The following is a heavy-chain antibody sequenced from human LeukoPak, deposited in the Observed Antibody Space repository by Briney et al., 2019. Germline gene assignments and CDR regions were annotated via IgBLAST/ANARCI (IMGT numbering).Heavy chain of an antibody. Sequence: GGSLRLSCAASGFTFSSYAMSWVRQAPGKGLESVSAISGGGGSTYYADSVKGRFTIPRDNSKNTLYLQMNSLRAEDTAVYYCAKDIVVVPAAISGFDYWGQGTLVTVSS. CDR3: AKDIVVVPAAISGFDY. CDR2: ISGGGGST. CDR1: GFTFSSYA. J-gene: IGHJ4*02. D-gene: IGHD2-2*02. V-gene: IGHV3-23*01.